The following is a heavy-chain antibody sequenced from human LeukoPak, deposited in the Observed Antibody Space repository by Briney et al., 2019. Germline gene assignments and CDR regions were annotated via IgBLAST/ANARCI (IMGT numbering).Heavy chain of an antibody. D-gene: IGHD6-13*01. V-gene: IGHV1-24*01. CDR3: AIESSDSSWYEDGFDI. CDR2: FDPEDGET. Sequence: ASVKVSCKVSGYTLTELSMHWVRQAPGKGLEWMGGFDPEDGETIYAQKFQGRVTMTRDTSTSTVYMELSSLRSEDTAVYYCAIESSDSSWYEDGFDIWGQGTMVTVSS. J-gene: IGHJ3*02. CDR1: GYTLTELS.